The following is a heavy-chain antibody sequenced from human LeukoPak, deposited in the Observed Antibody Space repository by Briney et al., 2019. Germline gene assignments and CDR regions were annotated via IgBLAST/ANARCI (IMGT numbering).Heavy chain of an antibody. Sequence: GGSLRLSCAASGFTLSSSAMSWVRQAPGKGLEWVSTVGGSGGTTYYADSVQGRFTISRDNSKNTVFLQMNSLRAEDTAVYYCARATTVTTKSVYYYYYYMDVWGKGTTVTVSS. J-gene: IGHJ6*03. V-gene: IGHV3-23*01. D-gene: IGHD4-17*01. CDR3: ARATTVTTKSVYYYYYYMDV. CDR2: VGGSGGTT. CDR1: GFTLSSSA.